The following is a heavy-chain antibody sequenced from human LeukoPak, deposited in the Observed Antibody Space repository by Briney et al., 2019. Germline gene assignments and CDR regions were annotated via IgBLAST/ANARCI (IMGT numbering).Heavy chain of an antibody. CDR1: GYSISSGYY. V-gene: IGHV4-38-2*02. Sequence: PSETLSLTCTVSGYSISSGYYWGWIRQPPGKGLEWIGSIYHSGSTYYNPSLKSRVTISVDTSKNQFSLKLSSVTAADTAVYYCARVVGYYGSGSLGDWGQGTLVTVSS. CDR2: IYHSGST. D-gene: IGHD3-10*01. J-gene: IGHJ4*02. CDR3: ARVVGYYGSGSLGD.